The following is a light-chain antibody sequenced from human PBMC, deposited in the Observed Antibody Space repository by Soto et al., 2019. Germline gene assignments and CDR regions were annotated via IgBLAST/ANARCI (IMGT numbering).Light chain of an antibody. J-gene: IGKJ1*01. Sequence: DIQMTQSPSSVSASVGDRVTITCRASQGISSWLAWYQQKPGKAPKLLIYAASSLQSGVPSRFSGSGPGTHFTPTITTLQPQDFATYYFHQPNSFPSTFGHPPKVHIK. CDR2: AAS. CDR1: QGISSW. V-gene: IGKV1-12*02. CDR3: HQPNSFPST.